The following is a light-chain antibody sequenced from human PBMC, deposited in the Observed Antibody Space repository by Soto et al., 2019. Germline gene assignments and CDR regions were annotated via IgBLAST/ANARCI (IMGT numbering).Light chain of an antibody. V-gene: IGKV3-20*01. CDR2: RAS. Sequence: EIVLTQSPGTLSLSPGERATLSCRASQSVSSSSLAWYQQKPGQAPRVIIYRASSRATGIPDWFSGSGSGTDFTRTISRLEPEDFAVYFCQHYGSSPTFGQGTKVEIK. J-gene: IGKJ1*01. CDR1: QSVSSSS. CDR3: QHYGSSPT.